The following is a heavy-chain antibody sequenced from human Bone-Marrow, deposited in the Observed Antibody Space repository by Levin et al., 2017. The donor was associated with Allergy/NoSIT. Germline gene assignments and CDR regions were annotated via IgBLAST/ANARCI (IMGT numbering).Heavy chain of an antibody. CDR2: ISFSNTYI. CDR1: GFTFNTYI. V-gene: IGHV3-21*01. J-gene: IGHJ3*02. CDR3: ARDNRNIYYISGGYYPPIDAFDI. D-gene: IGHD3-22*01. Sequence: SCGASGFTFNTYIMTWVRQAPGKGLEWVSSISFSNTYIYYADSVKGRFTISRDDAKNSLYLQMNSLRAEDTAVYYCARDNRNIYYISGGYYPPIDAFDIWGQGTLVTVSS.